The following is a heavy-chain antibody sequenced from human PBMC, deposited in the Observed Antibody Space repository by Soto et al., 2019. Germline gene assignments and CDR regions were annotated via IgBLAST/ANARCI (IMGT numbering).Heavy chain of an antibody. CDR2: IGHSGDYT. CDR1: RFTFINYA. D-gene: IGHD1-1*01. J-gene: IGHJ4*02. Sequence: EVQMLESGGDLVQPGGSLRLSCAASRFTFINYAMSWVRQAPVKGLEWVSAIGHSGDYTNYADSVKGRFTISRDNSKNTLYLQMNSLSAEDTSVYYCAKDWPGTRTPGLDCWGQGALVTVSS. V-gene: IGHV3-23*01. CDR3: AKDWPGTRTPGLDC.